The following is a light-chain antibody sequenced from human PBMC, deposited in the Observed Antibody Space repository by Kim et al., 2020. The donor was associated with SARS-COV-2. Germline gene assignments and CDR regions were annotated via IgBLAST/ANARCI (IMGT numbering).Light chain of an antibody. Sequence: IQLAQSPSSLSASVGDRVTITCRASQDIGTSLAWYRQRPGKAPQLLMEGTSTLESGVPSGFTGSGSGTDFILTISGLQPEDFATYYCQQFKSFPPTFGQGTKVDIK. V-gene: IGKV1-9*01. CDR3: QQFKSFPPT. J-gene: IGKJ1*01. CDR1: QDIGTS. CDR2: GTS.